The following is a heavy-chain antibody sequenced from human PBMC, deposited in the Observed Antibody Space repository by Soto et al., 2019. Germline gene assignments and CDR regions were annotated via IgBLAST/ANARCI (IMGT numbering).Heavy chain of an antibody. CDR3: ARDGDTSFDY. V-gene: IGHV3-23*01. CDR1: GFTFSSYA. J-gene: IGHJ4*02. D-gene: IGHD2-2*02. CDR2: ISGIGGST. Sequence: GGSLRLSCAASGFTFSSYAMSWVRQAPGKGLEWVSVISGIGGSTYYADSVKGRFTISRDNSKNTLYLQMNSLRAEDTAVYYCARDGDTSFDYWGQGTLVTVSS.